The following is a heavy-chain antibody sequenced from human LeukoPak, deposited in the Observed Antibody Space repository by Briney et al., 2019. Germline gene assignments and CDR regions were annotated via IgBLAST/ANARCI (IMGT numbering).Heavy chain of an antibody. J-gene: IGHJ4*02. CDR1: GYNFFSYG. D-gene: IGHD1-26*01. CDR3: ARDCIGCHGFDS. CDR2: VSAYADNT. V-gene: IGHV1-18*01. Sequence: ASVKVSCKASGYNFFSYGITWVRQAPGQGLEWMGWVSAYADNTNYVQKVQGRVTMTTDTSTSTAYMELRSLRSDDTAVYYCARDCIGCHGFDSWGQGTLVTVSS.